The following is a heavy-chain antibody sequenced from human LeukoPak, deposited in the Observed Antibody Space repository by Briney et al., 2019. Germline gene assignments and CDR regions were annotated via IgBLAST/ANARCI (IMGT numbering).Heavy chain of an antibody. CDR3: ARRYSSSSVRAFDV. CDR1: GGSISSSSYY. CDR2: IYYSGST. V-gene: IGHV4-39*01. D-gene: IGHD6-6*01. Sequence: SETLSLTCTVSGGSISSSSYYWGWIRQPPGKGLEWIGSIYYSGSTYYNPSLKSRVTISVDTSKNQFSLKLSSVTAADTAVYYCARRYSSSSVRAFDVWGQGTMVTVSS. J-gene: IGHJ3*01.